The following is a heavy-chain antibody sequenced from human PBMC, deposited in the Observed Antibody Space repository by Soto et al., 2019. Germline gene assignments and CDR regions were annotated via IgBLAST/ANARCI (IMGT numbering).Heavy chain of an antibody. V-gene: IGHV3-30-3*01. D-gene: IGHD5-12*01. J-gene: IGHJ4*02. Sequence: QVQLVESGGGVVQPGRSLRLSCAASGFTFSSYAMRWVRQAPGQGLEWVAVISYDGSNKYYADSVKGRFTISRDKSKNTLDLQMNSLRAEDTAVYYCAREYGLEMATRDNWGQGTLVTVSS. CDR3: AREYGLEMATRDN. CDR1: GFTFSSYA. CDR2: ISYDGSNK.